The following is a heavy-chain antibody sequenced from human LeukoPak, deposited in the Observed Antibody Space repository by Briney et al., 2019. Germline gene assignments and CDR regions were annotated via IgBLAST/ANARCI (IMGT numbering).Heavy chain of an antibody. D-gene: IGHD1-26*01. CDR3: ARDPYNGNYGPHYYYYMDV. CDR1: GFTFRTYN. J-gene: IGHJ6*03. V-gene: IGHV3-21*01. Sequence: GGSLRLSCAASGFTFRTYNMNWVRQAPGKGLEWVSYINTSSTYIYYADSVNGRFTISRDNSKDSLYLQMNSLRGEDTAIYYCARDPYNGNYGPHYYYYMDVWGKGTTVTISS. CDR2: INTSSTYI.